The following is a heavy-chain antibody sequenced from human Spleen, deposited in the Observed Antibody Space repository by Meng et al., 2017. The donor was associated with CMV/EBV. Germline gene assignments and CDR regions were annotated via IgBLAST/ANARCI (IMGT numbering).Heavy chain of an antibody. CDR1: GGTFSSFG. J-gene: IGHJ4*02. Sequence: CKASGGTFSSFGFSWVRQAPGQGLEWMGGIIPILGTGNFAQKFQDRVRITTDESTRTVYMELSGLKSADTAVYYCASGGYYYQYYFNYWGQGTLVTVSS. CDR3: ASGGYYYQYYFNY. V-gene: IGHV1-69*05. D-gene: IGHD3-22*01. CDR2: IIPILGTG.